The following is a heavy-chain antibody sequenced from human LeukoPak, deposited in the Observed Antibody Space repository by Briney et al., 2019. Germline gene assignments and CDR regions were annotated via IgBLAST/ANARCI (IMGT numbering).Heavy chain of an antibody. V-gene: IGHV3-30*02. D-gene: IGHD6-13*01. CDR1: GFTFSSYG. Sequence: GGSLRLSCAASGFTFSSYGMHWVRQAPGKGLEWVAFIRYDGSNKYYADSVKGRFTISRDNSKNTLYLQMNSLRAEDTAVCYCAKDLKGIAAAGTDWFDPWGQGTLVTVSS. CDR3: AKDLKGIAAAGTDWFDP. CDR2: IRYDGSNK. J-gene: IGHJ5*02.